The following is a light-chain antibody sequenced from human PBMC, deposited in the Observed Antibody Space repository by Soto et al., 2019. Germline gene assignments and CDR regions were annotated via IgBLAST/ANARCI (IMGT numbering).Light chain of an antibody. J-gene: IGLJ3*02. CDR3: AAWDDSLSGWV. V-gene: IGLV2-11*01. Sequence: QSALTQPRSVSGSPGQSVTISCTGTSSDVGGYNYVSWYQKYPGKAPRLMIYDVSKRPSGVPDRFSGSKSGTLVSLAIGGLRSEDEADYYCAAWDDSLSGWVFGGGTKLTVL. CDR2: DVS. CDR1: SSDVGGYNY.